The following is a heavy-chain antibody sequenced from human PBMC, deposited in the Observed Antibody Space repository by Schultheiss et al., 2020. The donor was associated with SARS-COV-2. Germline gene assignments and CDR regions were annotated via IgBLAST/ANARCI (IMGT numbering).Heavy chain of an antibody. CDR2: INPNSGGT. CDR3: AKELELREGGVYYYYGLDV. D-gene: IGHD1-7*01. CDR1: GFTLTGYY. J-gene: IGHJ6*02. Sequence: ASVKVSCKASGFTLTGYYMHWVRQAPGQGLEWMGRINPNSGGTNYAQKFQGRVTMTRDTSISTAYMELSRLRSDDTAVYYCAKELELREGGVYYYYGLDVWGQGTTVTVSS. V-gene: IGHV1-2*06.